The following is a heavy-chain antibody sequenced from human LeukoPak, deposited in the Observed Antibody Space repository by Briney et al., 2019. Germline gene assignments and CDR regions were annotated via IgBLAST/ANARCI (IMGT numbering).Heavy chain of an antibody. CDR2: ISTSSSTI. J-gene: IGHJ4*02. Sequence: GGSLRLSCAASGCTFSSYSMNWVRQAPGKGLEWVSYISTSSSTIYYSDSVKGRFTISRDNARNSLSLQMHSLRAADEAAYYCARITDYYYDSSGYLDYWGQGTLVTVSS. CDR1: GCTFSSYS. D-gene: IGHD3-22*01. CDR3: ARITDYYYDSSGYLDY. V-gene: IGHV3-48*04.